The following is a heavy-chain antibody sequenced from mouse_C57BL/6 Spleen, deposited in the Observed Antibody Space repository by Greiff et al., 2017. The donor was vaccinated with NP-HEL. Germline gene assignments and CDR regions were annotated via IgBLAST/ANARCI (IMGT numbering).Heavy chain of an antibody. J-gene: IGHJ2*01. Sequence: QVQLQQSGAELVKPGASVKLSCKASGYTFTSYWMHWVKQRPGQGLEWIGMIHPNSGSTNYNEKFKSKATLTVDKSSSTAYMQLSSLTSEDSAVYYCARSRFYYGSSYGPLDYWGQGTTLTVSS. D-gene: IGHD1-1*01. V-gene: IGHV1-64*01. CDR3: ARSRFYYGSSYGPLDY. CDR2: IHPNSGST. CDR1: GYTFTSYW.